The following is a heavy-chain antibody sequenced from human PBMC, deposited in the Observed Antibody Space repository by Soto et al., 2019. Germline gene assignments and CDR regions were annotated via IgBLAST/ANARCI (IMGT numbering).Heavy chain of an antibody. D-gene: IGHD6-13*01. Sequence: ASVKVSCKASGYTFTSYGISWVRQAPGQGLEWMGWISAYNGNTNYAQKLQGRVTMTTDTSTSTAYMELRSLRSDDTAVYYCARDQGQFVWRIAAAGNFDYWGQGTLVTVSS. CDR2: ISAYNGNT. V-gene: IGHV1-18*01. CDR1: GYTFTSYG. J-gene: IGHJ4*02. CDR3: ARDQGQFVWRIAAAGNFDY.